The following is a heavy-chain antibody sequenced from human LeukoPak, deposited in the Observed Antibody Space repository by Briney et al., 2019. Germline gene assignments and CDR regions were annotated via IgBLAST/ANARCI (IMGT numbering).Heavy chain of an antibody. D-gene: IGHD2-2*01. J-gene: IGHJ6*03. CDR1: GYTFTSYD. Sequence: GASVKVSCKASGYTFTSYDINWVRQATGQGLEWMGWMNPNSGNTGYAQKFQGRVTITRNTSISTAYMELSSLRSEDTAVYYCARGLLDCSSTSSTFCADYYYYMDVWGKGTTVTVSS. CDR2: MNPNSGNT. CDR3: ARGLLDCSSTSSTFCADYYYYMDV. V-gene: IGHV1-8*01.